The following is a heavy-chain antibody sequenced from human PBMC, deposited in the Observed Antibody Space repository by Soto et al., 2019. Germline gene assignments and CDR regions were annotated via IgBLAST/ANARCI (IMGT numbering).Heavy chain of an antibody. D-gene: IGHD2-15*01. CDR2: INAGNGNT. CDR3: AKGGNIAVVEADYGMDV. Sequence: ASVKVSCKASGYTFSNYAMHWVRQAPGQRLEWMGWINAGNGNTKYSQKFQDRVTITRDTSASTAYMELSSLRPEDTAVYYCAKGGNIAVVEADYGMDVWGQGTTVTVSS. J-gene: IGHJ6*02. V-gene: IGHV1-3*01. CDR1: GYTFSNYA.